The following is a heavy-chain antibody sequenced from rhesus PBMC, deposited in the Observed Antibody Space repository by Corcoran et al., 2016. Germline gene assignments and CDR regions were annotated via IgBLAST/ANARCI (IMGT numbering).Heavy chain of an antibody. CDR3: ARGSSWSWYFDY. V-gene: IGHV4-57*01. CDR2: ISGSGGRT. Sequence: QLQLQESGPGLVKPSETLSLTFAVSGGSVSSSHWCTWIRQSPGKGLEGIGRISGSGGRTSYNPSLTSRVTISTDTSKNQFSLKVSSVTAADTAVYYCARGSSWSWYFDYWGQGVLVTVSS. CDR1: GGSVSSSHW. D-gene: IGHD6-13*01. J-gene: IGHJ4*01.